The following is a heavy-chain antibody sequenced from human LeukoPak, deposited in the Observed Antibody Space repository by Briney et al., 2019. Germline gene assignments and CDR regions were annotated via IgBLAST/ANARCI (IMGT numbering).Heavy chain of an antibody. CDR1: GYTFTGYY. V-gene: IGHV1-2*02. CDR3: ARLHSGSYYGAFDI. J-gene: IGHJ3*02. CDR2: INPNSGGT. D-gene: IGHD1-26*01. Sequence: ASVKVSCKASGYTFTGYYMHWVRQAPGQGLEWMGWINPNSGGTNYAQKFQGRVTMTRDTSISTAYMELSRLRSDDTAVYYCARLHSGSYYGAFDIWGQGTMVTVSS.